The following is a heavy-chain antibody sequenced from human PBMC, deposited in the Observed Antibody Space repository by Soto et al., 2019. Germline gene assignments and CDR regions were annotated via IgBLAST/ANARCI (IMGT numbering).Heavy chain of an antibody. CDR1: GFTFDDYA. CDR2: INWNSGRI. CDR3: AKEKGFGGVRKGMDV. J-gene: IGHJ6*02. Sequence: EVQLVESGGGLVQPGRSLRLSCAASGFTFDDYAMHWVRQAPGKGLEWVSGINWNSGRIGYADSVKGRFTISRDNAKNSLYLQMNSLRTEDTALYYCAKEKGFGGVRKGMDVWGQGTTVTVSS. V-gene: IGHV3-9*01. D-gene: IGHD3-16*01.